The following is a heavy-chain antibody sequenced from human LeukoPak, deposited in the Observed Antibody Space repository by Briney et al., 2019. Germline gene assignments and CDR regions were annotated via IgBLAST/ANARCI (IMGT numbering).Heavy chain of an antibody. V-gene: IGHV1-2*02. Sequence: GASVKVSCKASGYTFTGYYMHWVRQAPGQGLEWMGWINPNSGGTNYAQKFQGRDTMTTDTSTSTAYMELRSLGSDDTAVYYCARVGMATMFDPWGQGTLVTVSS. CDR2: INPNSGGT. CDR3: ARVGMATMFDP. J-gene: IGHJ5*02. CDR1: GYTFTGYY. D-gene: IGHD5-12*01.